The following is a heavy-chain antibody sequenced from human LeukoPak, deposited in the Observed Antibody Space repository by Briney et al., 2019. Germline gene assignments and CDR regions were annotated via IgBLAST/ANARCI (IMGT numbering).Heavy chain of an antibody. CDR2: ISSGSDV. V-gene: IGHV3-21*01. Sequence: GGSLRLSCAASGFTFSTSSMNWVRQAPGKGLEWVSSISSGSDVYYADSVKGRFTISRDNAKTSLYLQMNSLRAEDTAVYYCARELVVKQDLHYWGPGTLVTVSS. D-gene: IGHD2-15*01. CDR3: ARELVVKQDLHY. CDR1: GFTFSTSS. J-gene: IGHJ4*02.